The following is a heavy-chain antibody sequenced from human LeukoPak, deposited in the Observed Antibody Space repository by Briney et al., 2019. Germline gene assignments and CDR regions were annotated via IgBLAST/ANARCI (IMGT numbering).Heavy chain of an antibody. CDR2: ISDGGTT. CDR1: GFTFNNYA. CDR3: ARDDPYSGYDYDY. V-gene: IGHV3-20*04. Sequence: GESLRLSCAASGFTFNNYAFNWVRQPPGKELEWVSGISDGGTTYYADSVKGRFTISRDNAKNSLYLQMNSLRAEDTAFYYCARDDPYSGYDYDYWGRGVLVTVSS. J-gene: IGHJ4*02. D-gene: IGHD5-12*01.